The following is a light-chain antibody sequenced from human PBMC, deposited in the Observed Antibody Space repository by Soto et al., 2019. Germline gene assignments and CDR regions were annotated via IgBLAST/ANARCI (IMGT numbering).Light chain of an antibody. CDR2: KTS. Sequence: IQMTQSPSTLSASVGDRVTITCRASQSVSTWLAWYQQKPGKSPKLLIYKTSTLDSGVPSRFSASGSVTEFTLNVSSLQPDDFATYYCQQYTIFPYTFGQGTKLEIK. CDR3: QQYTIFPYT. J-gene: IGKJ2*01. V-gene: IGKV1-5*03. CDR1: QSVSTW.